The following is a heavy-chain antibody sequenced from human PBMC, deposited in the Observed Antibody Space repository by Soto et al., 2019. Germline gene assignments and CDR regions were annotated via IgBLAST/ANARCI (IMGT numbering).Heavy chain of an antibody. Sequence: EVQLVESGGGLVQPGGSLRLSCAASGFTVSSNYMSWVRQAPGKGLEWVSVIYSGGSTYYADSVEGRFTISRHNSKNTLYLQMNSLRAEDTGVYYCARAHGYCSGGSCSDYWGQGTLVTVSS. J-gene: IGHJ4*02. CDR2: IYSGGST. CDR1: GFTVSSNY. V-gene: IGHV3-53*04. CDR3: ARAHGYCSGGSCSDY. D-gene: IGHD2-15*01.